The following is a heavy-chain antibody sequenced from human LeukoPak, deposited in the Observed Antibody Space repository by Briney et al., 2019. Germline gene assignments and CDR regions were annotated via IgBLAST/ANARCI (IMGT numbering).Heavy chain of an antibody. D-gene: IGHD3-3*01. CDR2: IYYSGST. Sequence: SETLSLTCTVSGGSLSSHYWSWIRQTPVKGLEWIGYIYYSGSTNYNPSLKSRVTISVDTSKNQFSLKLSSVTAADTAVYYCARSGVSYDFWSGYFHPPDAFDIWGQGTMVTVSS. V-gene: IGHV4-59*11. CDR1: GGSLSSHY. J-gene: IGHJ3*02. CDR3: ARSGVSYDFWSGYFHPPDAFDI.